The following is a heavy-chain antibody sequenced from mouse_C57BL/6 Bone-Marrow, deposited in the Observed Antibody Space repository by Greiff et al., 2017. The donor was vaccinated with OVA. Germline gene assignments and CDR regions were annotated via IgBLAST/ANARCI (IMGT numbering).Heavy chain of an antibody. Sequence: SGAELVKPGASVKISCKASGYAFSNYWMNWVKQRPGKGMEWIGQIYPGDGEIYYNGTFKGKATLTADKSPSTANMQFSSLTSEDSAVYFCERGAYWGQGNTPTVSS. CDR1: GYAFSNYW. J-gene: IGHJ2*01. V-gene: IGHV1-80*01. CDR2: IYPGDGEI. CDR3: ERGAY.